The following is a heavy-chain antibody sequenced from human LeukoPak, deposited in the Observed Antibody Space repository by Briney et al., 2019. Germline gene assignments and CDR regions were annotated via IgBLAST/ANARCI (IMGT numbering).Heavy chain of an antibody. CDR3: AREYPYYYDSSGYYPSGSGLGFVEDLPARGGIDY. J-gene: IGHJ4*02. Sequence: GGSLRLSCAASGFTFSSYGMHWVRQAPGKGLEWVAVIWYDGSNKYYADSVKGRFTISRDNSKNTLYLQMNSLRAEDTAVYYCAREYPYYYDSSGYYPSGSGLGFVEDLPARGGIDYWGQGTLDTVSS. V-gene: IGHV3-33*01. D-gene: IGHD3-22*01. CDR2: IWYDGSNK. CDR1: GFTFSSYG.